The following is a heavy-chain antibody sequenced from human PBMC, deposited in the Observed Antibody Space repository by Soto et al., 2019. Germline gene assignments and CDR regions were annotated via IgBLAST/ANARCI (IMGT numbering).Heavy chain of an antibody. V-gene: IGHV4-31*03. Sequence: QVPLQESGPGLVKPSQTLSLTCTVSGGSITSGGYCWTWIRQHPMKGLEWMGHIYYSGSTSYNPSLKSRVTISVDTSKNQFSLKLTSVTAADTAVYYCARDGDYYGSGSPPLLSKWGQGTLVTVSS. CDR3: ARDGDYYGSGSPPLLSK. CDR2: IYYSGST. D-gene: IGHD3-10*01. J-gene: IGHJ4*02. CDR1: GGSITSGGYC.